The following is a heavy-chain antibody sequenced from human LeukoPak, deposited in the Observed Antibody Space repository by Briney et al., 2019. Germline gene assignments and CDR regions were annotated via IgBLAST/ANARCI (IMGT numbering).Heavy chain of an antibody. J-gene: IGHJ4*02. D-gene: IGHD6-13*01. CDR1: GFTFSSYW. CDR3: ARGGSRPIDY. Sequence: GGSLRLSCAASGFTFSSYWMHWVRQAPGKGLVWVSRINSVGRSTSYADLVRGRFTISRDNAKNTLYLQMNSLRAEDTAVYYCARGGSRPIDYWGQGTLVTVSS. V-gene: IGHV3-74*01. CDR2: INSVGRST.